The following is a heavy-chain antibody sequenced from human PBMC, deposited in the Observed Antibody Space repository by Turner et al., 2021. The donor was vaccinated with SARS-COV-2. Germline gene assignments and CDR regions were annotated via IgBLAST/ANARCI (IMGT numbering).Heavy chain of an antibody. Sequence: EVQLVESGGGLVKPGGSLRLSCAASGFTFSSYTMDWVRQAPGKGLEWVSSISSSSSDIYYADSVKGRFTISRDNAKNSLYLQMNSLSAEDTAVFYGARQGDYYDSSGYYPDAFDIWGQGTMVTVSS. CDR1: GFTFSSYT. V-gene: IGHV3-21*01. CDR3: ARQGDYYDSSGYYPDAFDI. D-gene: IGHD3-22*01. J-gene: IGHJ3*02. CDR2: ISSSSSDI.